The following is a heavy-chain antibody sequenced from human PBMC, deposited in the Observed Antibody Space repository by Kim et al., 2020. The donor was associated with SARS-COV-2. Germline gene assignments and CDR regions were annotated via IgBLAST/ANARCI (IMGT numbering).Heavy chain of an antibody. Sequence: GGSLRLSCAASGLTFDDYAMHWVRQAPGKGLEWVSLISGDGGSTYYADSVKGRFTISRDNSKNSLYLQMNSLRTEDTASYYCAKDMEYITMVRGRGGWFDSCDQGPLVTVS. CDR2: ISGDGGST. CDR3: AKDMEYITMVRGRGGWFDS. D-gene: IGHD3-10*01. V-gene: IGHV3-43*02. CDR1: GLTFDDYA. J-gene: IGHJ5*01.